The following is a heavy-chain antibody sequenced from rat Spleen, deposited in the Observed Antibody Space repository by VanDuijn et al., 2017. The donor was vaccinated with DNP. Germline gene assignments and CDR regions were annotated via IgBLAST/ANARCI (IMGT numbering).Heavy chain of an antibody. V-gene: IGHV5S13*01. CDR3: TKTGGNWVAH. D-gene: IGHD1-11*01. CDR2: ISASGGST. J-gene: IGHJ3*01. CDR1: GFTFSYYG. Sequence: EVQLVESGGGLVQPGRSLKLSCAASGFTFSYYGMAWVRQAPKKGLEWVASISASGGSTSYRDSVKGRFTISRDNAKPSLYLQMDSLRSEDTATYYCTKTGGNWVAHWGQGTLVTVSS.